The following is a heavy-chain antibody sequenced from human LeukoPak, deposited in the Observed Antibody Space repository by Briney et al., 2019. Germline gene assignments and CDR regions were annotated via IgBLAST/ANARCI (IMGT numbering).Heavy chain of an antibody. V-gene: IGHV3-33*01. D-gene: IGHD3-16*01. CDR3: ARAKNGGDAFDI. Sequence: GGSLRLSCAASGFTFSSYGMHWVRQAPGKGLEWVAVIWYDGSNEYYADSVKGRFTISRDNSKNTLYLQMNSLRAEDTAVYYCARAKNGGDAFDIWGQGTLVTVS. CDR1: GFTFSSYG. CDR2: IWYDGSNE. J-gene: IGHJ3*02.